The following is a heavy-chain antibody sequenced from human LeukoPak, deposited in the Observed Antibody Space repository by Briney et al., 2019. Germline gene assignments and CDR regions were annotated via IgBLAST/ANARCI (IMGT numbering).Heavy chain of an antibody. Sequence: GGSLRLSCAASGFPFTTHAMSWVRQPPGKGLEWVSAISNSGDNTYYADSVKGRFTISRDNSKNTFFLQMNSLRAEDTAMYYCTKTGARYSASSNFDSWGQGALVTVSS. D-gene: IGHD6-6*01. CDR1: GFPFTTHA. CDR3: TKTGARYSASSNFDS. CDR2: ISNSGDNT. V-gene: IGHV3-23*01. J-gene: IGHJ4*02.